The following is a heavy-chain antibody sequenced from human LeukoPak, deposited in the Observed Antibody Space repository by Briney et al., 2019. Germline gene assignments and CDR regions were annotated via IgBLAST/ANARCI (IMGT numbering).Heavy chain of an antibody. V-gene: IGHV1-18*01. J-gene: IGHJ6*02. D-gene: IGHD1-26*01. Sequence: ASVKVSCKASGYSSPSYGISWVRQAPGQGPEWMGWISPYNDNTNYAQKLQGRATLTTDTSTSTAYMELRSLRSDDTAVYYCARDKNEWELLSYYYYGMDVWGQGTTVTVSS. CDR3: ARDKNEWELLSYYYYGMDV. CDR2: ISPYNDNT. CDR1: GYSSPSYG.